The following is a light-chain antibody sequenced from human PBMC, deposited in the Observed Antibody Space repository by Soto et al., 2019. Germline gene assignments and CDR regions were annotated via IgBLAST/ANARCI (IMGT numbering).Light chain of an antibody. CDR3: SAYTITSPYV. V-gene: IGLV2-14*03. Sequence: QSALTQPASVSGSPGQSISISCTGTSSDVGAYNYISWYQQHPGKAPKLIIYDVSNRPSGVSSRFSGSKSGNPASLTISGLQAEDGADYYCSAYTITSPYVFGTGTKLTVL. J-gene: IGLJ1*01. CDR1: SSDVGAYNY. CDR2: DVS.